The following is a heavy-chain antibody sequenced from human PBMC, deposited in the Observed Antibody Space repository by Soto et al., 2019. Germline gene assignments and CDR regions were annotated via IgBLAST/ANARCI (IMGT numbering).Heavy chain of an antibody. D-gene: IGHD4-17*01. J-gene: IGHJ4*02. CDR1: GYTFTSYD. Sequence: QVQLVQSGAEVKKPGASVKVSCKASGYTFTSYDINWVRQATGQGLEWMGWMNPNSGNTGYEQKFQGRVNMTRNTSISTAYMELSSLRSEDKAVYYCEWTLYGDNVDYWGQGNLVTDSS. CDR3: EWTLYGDNVDY. CDR2: MNPNSGNT. V-gene: IGHV1-8*01.